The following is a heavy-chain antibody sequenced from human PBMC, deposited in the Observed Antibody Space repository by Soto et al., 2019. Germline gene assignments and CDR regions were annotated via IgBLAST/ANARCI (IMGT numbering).Heavy chain of an antibody. CDR1: GQSFSGHS. CDR2: INESGST. CDR3: ARGSGIVALPGELEDVNYDY. J-gene: IGHJ4*02. D-gene: IGHD1-1*01. V-gene: IGHV4-34*01. Sequence: QVQLQQWGAGLVKPSETLSRSCAVYGQSFSGHSWAWIRQPPGKGLEWIGEINESGSTYYNPSLNSRVTISTDTSKNQFSLKLSSVSAADTAAYFCARGSGIVALPGELEDVNYDYWGQGTLVNVSS.